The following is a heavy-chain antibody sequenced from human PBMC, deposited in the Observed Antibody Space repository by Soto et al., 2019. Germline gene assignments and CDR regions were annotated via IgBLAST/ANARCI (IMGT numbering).Heavy chain of an antibody. CDR2: ISGSGGST. CDR3: AKLPLYDFWSGYYTGYYYYGMDV. Sequence: PGGSLRLSCAASGFTFSSYAMSWVRQAPGKGLEWVSAISGSGGSTYYADSVKGRFTISRDNSKNTLYLQMNSLRAEDTAVYYCAKLPLYDFWSGYYTGYYYYGMDVWGQGTTVTVSS. V-gene: IGHV3-23*01. D-gene: IGHD3-3*01. CDR1: GFTFSSYA. J-gene: IGHJ6*02.